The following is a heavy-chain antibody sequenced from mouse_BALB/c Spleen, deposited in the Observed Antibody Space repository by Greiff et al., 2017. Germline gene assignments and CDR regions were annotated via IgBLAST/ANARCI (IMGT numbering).Heavy chain of an antibody. Sequence: EVKLMESGPGLVKPSQTVSLTCTVTGISITTGNYRWSWIRQFPGNKLEWIGYIYYSGTITYNPSLTSRTTITRDTSKNQFFLEMNSLTAEDTATYYCARDGGAVDWYFDVWGAGTTVTVSS. CDR2: IYYSGTI. CDR1: GISITTGNYR. J-gene: IGHJ1*01. D-gene: IGHD1-1*01. V-gene: IGHV3-5*02. CDR3: ARDGGAVDWYFDV.